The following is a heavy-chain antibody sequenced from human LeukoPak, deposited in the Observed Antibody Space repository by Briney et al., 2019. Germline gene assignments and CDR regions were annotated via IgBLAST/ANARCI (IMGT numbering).Heavy chain of an antibody. CDR2: ISSSSSYI. D-gene: IGHD6-13*01. CDR3: ARDRIAAVIWFDP. J-gene: IGHJ5*02. CDR1: GFTFSSYS. V-gene: IGHV3-21*01. Sequence: GGSLRLSCAASGFTFSSYSMNWVRQAPGKGLEWVSSISSSSSYIYYADSVKGRFTISRDNAKNSLYLQMNSLRAEDTAVYYCARDRIAAVIWFDPWGQGTLVTVSS.